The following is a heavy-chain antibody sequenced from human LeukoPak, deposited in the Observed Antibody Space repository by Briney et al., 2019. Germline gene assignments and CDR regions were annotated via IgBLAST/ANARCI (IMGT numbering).Heavy chain of an antibody. CDR1: GASISRYF. CDR3: ARGDDYKSALFDY. J-gene: IGHJ4*02. Sequence: SETLSLTCTVSGASISRYFWNWIRQPPGKELEWIGYISSGGSTNYNPSLKSRVTISIDTSKNQFSLKLTSATAADTAVYYCARGDDYKSALFDYWGQGTLVTVSS. D-gene: IGHD5-12*01. CDR2: ISSGGST. V-gene: IGHV4-59*01.